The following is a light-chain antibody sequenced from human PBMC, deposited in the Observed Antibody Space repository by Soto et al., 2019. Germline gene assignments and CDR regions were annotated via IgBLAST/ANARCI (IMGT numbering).Light chain of an antibody. CDR2: GAS. Sequence: EIVMTQSPATLSVSPGERATLSCRASQSVSDKSAWYQQKPGQAPRLLIFGASTRATGSPARFSGSGSGTEFTLTISSLQSEDFAVYYCQQYKSWPYTFGQGTKVDSK. CDR1: QSVSDK. V-gene: IGKV3-15*01. CDR3: QQYKSWPYT. J-gene: IGKJ2*01.